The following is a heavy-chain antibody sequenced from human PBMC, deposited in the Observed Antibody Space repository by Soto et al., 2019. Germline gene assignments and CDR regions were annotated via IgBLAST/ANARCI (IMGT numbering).Heavy chain of an antibody. CDR2: IYPGDSDT. J-gene: IGHJ5*02. V-gene: IGHV5-51*01. CDR1: GYSFTSYW. CDR3: ARTREGPSRTFDP. Sequence: PGESLKISCKGSGYSFTSYWIGWVRQMPGKGLEWMGIIYPGDSDTRYSPSFQGQVTISADKSISTAYLQWSSLKASDTAMYYGARTREGPSRTFDPWGQGTLVTFSS.